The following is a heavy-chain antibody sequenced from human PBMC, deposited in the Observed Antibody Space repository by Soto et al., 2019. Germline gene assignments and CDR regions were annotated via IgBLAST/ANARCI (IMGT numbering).Heavy chain of an antibody. CDR1: GYIFTTYE. Sequence: ASAKFSCQASGYIFTTYEIHWVRQSPRQGLEWMGWMNPNSGNTGYAPKFQDRVTMTRNTSIDTAYMELSSLRAEETAVYYCARESEDLTSNFDYWGQGTLVTVSS. V-gene: IGHV1-8*01. J-gene: IGHJ4*02. CDR3: ARESEDLTSNFDY. CDR2: MNPNSGNT.